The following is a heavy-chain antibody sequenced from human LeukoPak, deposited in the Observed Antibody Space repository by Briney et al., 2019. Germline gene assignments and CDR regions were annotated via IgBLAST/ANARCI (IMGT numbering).Heavy chain of an antibody. CDR1: GFTFSKFA. D-gene: IGHD1-1*01. Sequence: GGSLRLSCAAAGFTFSKFAMHWVRQAPGKGLEWGAVVSYDGSYKYYADSVKGRFTISRDNSKNTLYLQMNSLRAEDTAVYYCAKDVSAVSIWNGASDFDYWGQGTLVTVSS. CDR2: VSYDGSYK. CDR3: AKDVSAVSIWNGASDFDY. J-gene: IGHJ4*02. V-gene: IGHV3-30*04.